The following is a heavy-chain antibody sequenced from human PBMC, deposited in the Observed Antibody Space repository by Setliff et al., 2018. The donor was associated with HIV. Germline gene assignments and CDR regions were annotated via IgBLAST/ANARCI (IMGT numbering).Heavy chain of an antibody. Sequence: GESLKISCAASGFTFSSYAMSWVRQAPGKGLEWVSAISGSGGSTYYADSVKGRFTISRDNSKNTLYLQMDSLRAEDTAVYHCAKDPRAAVATICDYWGQGTLVTVSS. V-gene: IGHV3-23*01. CDR1: GFTFSSYA. CDR3: AKDPRAAVATICDY. J-gene: IGHJ4*02. D-gene: IGHD5-12*01. CDR2: ISGSGGST.